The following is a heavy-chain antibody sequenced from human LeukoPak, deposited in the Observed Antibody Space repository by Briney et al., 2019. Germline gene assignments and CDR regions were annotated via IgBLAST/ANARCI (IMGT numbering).Heavy chain of an antibody. V-gene: IGHV1-2*02. J-gene: IGHJ4*02. Sequence: ASVKVSCKASGYTFIGYYMHWVRQAPGQGLEWMGWINPNNGGTYYTQKFQDRVTMTRDTSISTAYMELSRLRSDDTAVFYCARGPEENWGQGTLVTVSS. CDR1: GYTFIGYY. CDR3: ARGPEEN. CDR2: INPNNGGT.